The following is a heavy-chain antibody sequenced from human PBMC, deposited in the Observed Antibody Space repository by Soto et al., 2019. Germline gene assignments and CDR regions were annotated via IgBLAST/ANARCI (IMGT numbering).Heavy chain of an antibody. Sequence: QVQLVESGGGVVQPGRSLRLSCAASGFTFSSYAMHWVRQAPGKGLEWVAVISYDGSNKYYADSVKGRFTISRDNSKNTLYLQMNSLRAEDTAVYYCARWSYYDILTGYPEGWFDPWGQGTLVTVSS. J-gene: IGHJ5*02. D-gene: IGHD3-9*01. V-gene: IGHV3-30-3*01. CDR1: GFTFSSYA. CDR3: ARWSYYDILTGYPEGWFDP. CDR2: ISYDGSNK.